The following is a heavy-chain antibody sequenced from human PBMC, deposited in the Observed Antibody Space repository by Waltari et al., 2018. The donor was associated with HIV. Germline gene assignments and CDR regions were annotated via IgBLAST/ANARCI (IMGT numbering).Heavy chain of an antibody. CDR3: ARVTMTRGRIFDL. D-gene: IGHD3-10*01. CDR1: GYTFTDYS. Sequence: QVQLVQSGSELKNPGASVKISCKASGYTFTDYSMCWVRQAPGQGPEWMGYINTNTGNPMYAQAFTGRFVFSLDTSVNTAFLQIGSLKPEDTAVYYCARVTMTRGRIFDLWGRGTLVTVSS. J-gene: IGHJ2*01. V-gene: IGHV7-4-1*01. CDR2: INTNTGNP.